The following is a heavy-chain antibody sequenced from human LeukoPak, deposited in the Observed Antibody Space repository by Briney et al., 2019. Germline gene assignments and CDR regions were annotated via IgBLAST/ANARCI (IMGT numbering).Heavy chain of an antibody. V-gene: IGHV1-69*05. J-gene: IGHJ6*03. CDR2: IIPIFGTA. CDR1: GGTFSSYA. D-gene: IGHD1-1*01. CDR3: ARGTYFEAHYYYYMDV. Sequence: SVKVSCKASGGTFSSYAISWVRQAPGQGLEWMGGIIPIFGTANYAQKFQGRVTITTDESTSTAYMELSSLRSEDTAVYYCARGTYFEAHYYYYMDVWGKGTTVTVSS.